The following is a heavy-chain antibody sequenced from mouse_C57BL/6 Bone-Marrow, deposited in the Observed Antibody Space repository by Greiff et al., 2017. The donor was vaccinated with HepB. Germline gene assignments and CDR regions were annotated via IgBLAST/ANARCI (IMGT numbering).Heavy chain of an antibody. CDR3: ARDTYYYGAMDY. V-gene: IGHV3-6*01. D-gene: IGHD1-1*01. Sequence: VQLKESGPGLVKPSQSLSLTCSVTGYSITSGYYWNWIRQFPGNKLEWMGYISYDGSNNYNPSLKNRISITRDTSKNQFFLKLNSVTTEDTATYYCARDTYYYGAMDYWGQGTSVTVSS. CDR1: GYSITSGYY. CDR2: ISYDGSN. J-gene: IGHJ4*01.